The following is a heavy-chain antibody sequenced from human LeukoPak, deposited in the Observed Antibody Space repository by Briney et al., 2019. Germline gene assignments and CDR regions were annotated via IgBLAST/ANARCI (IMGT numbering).Heavy chain of an antibody. V-gene: IGHV3-30*04. CDR1: GFTFSSYA. Sequence: GGSLRLSCAVSGFTFSSYAMHWVRQAPGKGLEWVAVISYDGSNKYYADSVKGRFTISRDNSKNTLYLQMNSLRAEDTAVYYCARLYGMDVWGQGTTVTVSS. CDR3: ARLYGMDV. CDR2: ISYDGSNK. J-gene: IGHJ6*02.